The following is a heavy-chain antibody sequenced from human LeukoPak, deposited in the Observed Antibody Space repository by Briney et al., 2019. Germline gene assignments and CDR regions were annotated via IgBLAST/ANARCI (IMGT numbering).Heavy chain of an antibody. J-gene: IGHJ3*02. CDR3: ARDFYYGSGGDAFGI. Sequence: SETLSLTCTVSGGSISSYYWSWIRQPPGKGLEWIGYTYYSGSTNYNPSLKSRVTISVDTSKNQFSLKLSSVTAADTAVYYCARDFYYGSGGDAFGIWGQGTMVTVSS. CDR1: GGSISSYY. CDR2: TYYSGST. D-gene: IGHD3-10*01. V-gene: IGHV4-59*01.